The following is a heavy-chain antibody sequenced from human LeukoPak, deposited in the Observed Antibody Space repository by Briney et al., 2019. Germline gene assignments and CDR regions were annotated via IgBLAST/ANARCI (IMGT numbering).Heavy chain of an antibody. J-gene: IGHJ4*02. CDR1: GFTFSSYG. V-gene: IGHV3-30*03. CDR3: ALMPELRYFDWLLHLPSGY. D-gene: IGHD3-9*01. Sequence: GGSLRLSCAAYGFTFSSYGMHWVRQAQGKGLEWVAVISYDGSNKYYADSVKGRFTISRDNSKNTLYLQMNSLRAEDTAVYYCALMPELRYFDWLLHLPSGYWGQGTLVTVSS. CDR2: ISYDGSNK.